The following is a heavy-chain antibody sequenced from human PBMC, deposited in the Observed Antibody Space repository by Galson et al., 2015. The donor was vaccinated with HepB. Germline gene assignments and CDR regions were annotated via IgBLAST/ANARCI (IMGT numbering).Heavy chain of an antibody. J-gene: IGHJ4*02. CDR1: GDSVSSNSAA. Sequence: CAISGDSVSSNSAAWNWIRQSPSRGLEWLGRTYYRSKWYNDYAVSVKSRITINPDTSKNQFSLQLNSVTPEDTAVYYCAREGVRGSSNKNYSDYWGQGTLVTVSS. CDR3: AREGVRGSSNKNYSDY. CDR2: TYYRSKWYN. V-gene: IGHV6-1*01. D-gene: IGHD6-13*01.